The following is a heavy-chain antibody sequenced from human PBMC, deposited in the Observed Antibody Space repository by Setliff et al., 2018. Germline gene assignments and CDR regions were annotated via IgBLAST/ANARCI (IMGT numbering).Heavy chain of an antibody. J-gene: IGHJ6*03. Sequence: GASVKVSCKASGGTLTNYGISWVRQAPGQGPEWMGGTIPTLRLPNYAQMFQGRVTITADKSTGTAYMELSSLRSEDTAVYYCARNAITGTTRKYNYYMDVWGKGTTVTVSS. V-gene: IGHV1-69*10. CDR2: TIPTLRLP. D-gene: IGHD1-7*01. CDR1: GGTLTNYG. CDR3: ARNAITGTTRKYNYYMDV.